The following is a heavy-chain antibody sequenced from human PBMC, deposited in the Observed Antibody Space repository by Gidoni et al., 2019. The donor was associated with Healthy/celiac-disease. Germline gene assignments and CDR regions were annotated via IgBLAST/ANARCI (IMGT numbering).Heavy chain of an antibody. J-gene: IGHJ4*02. CDR2: ISSNGGST. D-gene: IGHD1-1*01. V-gene: IGHV3-64*01. CDR3: ARGRTLSYFDY. CDR1: GFTFSSYA. Sequence: EVQLVESGGGLVQPGGSLRLSCAASGFTFSSYAMHWVRQAPGKGLEYVSAISSNGGSTYYANSVKGRFTISRDNSKNTLYLQMGSLSAEDMAVYYCARGRTLSYFDYWGQGTLVTVSS.